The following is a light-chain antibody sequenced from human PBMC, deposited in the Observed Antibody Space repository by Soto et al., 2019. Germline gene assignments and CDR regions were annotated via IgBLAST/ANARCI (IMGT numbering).Light chain of an antibody. Sequence: QSVLTQPPSASATPGQMVTISCSGSSSNIGSNYVYWYQQIPGTAPKLLIFNNNQRPSGVPDRFSGSKSGTSASLAISGLRSGDEADYHCAAWDDSLSGQVFGGGIKLTVL. CDR1: SSNIGSNY. J-gene: IGLJ3*02. V-gene: IGLV1-47*02. CDR3: AAWDDSLSGQV. CDR2: NNN.